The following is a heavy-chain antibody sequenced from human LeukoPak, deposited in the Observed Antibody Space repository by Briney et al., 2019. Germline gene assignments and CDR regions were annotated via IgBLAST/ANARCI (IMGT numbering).Heavy chain of an antibody. V-gene: IGHV1-18*01. CDR3: ARSHCSSTSYYPDY. D-gene: IGHD2-2*01. Sequence: ASVKVSCKASGYTFTSYGISWVQQAPGQGLEWMGWISAYNGNTNYAQKLQGRVTMTTDTSTSTAYMELRSLRSDDTAVYYCARSHCSSTSYYPDYWGQGTLVTVSS. CDR1: GYTFTSYG. J-gene: IGHJ4*02. CDR2: ISAYNGNT.